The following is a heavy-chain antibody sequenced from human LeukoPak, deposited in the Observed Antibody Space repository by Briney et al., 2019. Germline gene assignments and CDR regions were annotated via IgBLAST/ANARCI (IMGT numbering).Heavy chain of an antibody. Sequence: SETLSLTCTVSGYSISSGYYWGWIRQPPGKGLGWIGSIYHSGSTYYNPSLKSRVTISVDTSKNQFSLKLSSVTAADTAVYYCARDQEVGATQIDYWGQGTLVTVSS. V-gene: IGHV4-38-2*02. CDR1: GYSISSGYY. CDR3: ARDQEVGATQIDY. J-gene: IGHJ4*02. CDR2: IYHSGST. D-gene: IGHD1-26*01.